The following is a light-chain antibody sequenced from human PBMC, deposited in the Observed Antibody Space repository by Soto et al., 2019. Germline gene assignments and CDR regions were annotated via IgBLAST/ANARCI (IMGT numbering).Light chain of an antibody. CDR2: EDD. V-gene: IGLV6-57*04. J-gene: IGLJ3*02. CDR3: QCYDSGNLV. Sequence: NFMLTQPHSVSESPGKTVTISCTRSSGSIASNYVQWYQQRPGSAPTTVIYEDDQRPSGVPDRFSGSIDSSSNSASLTISGLKTEDEADYYCQCYDSGNLVFGGGTKLTVL. CDR1: SGSIASNY.